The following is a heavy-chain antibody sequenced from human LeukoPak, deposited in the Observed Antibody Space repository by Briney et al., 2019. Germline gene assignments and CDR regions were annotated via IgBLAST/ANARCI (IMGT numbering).Heavy chain of an antibody. J-gene: IGHJ4*02. V-gene: IGHV1-69*04. CDR2: IIPILGIA. CDR1: GGTFSSYA. CDR3: ARPGDSGTLDY. Sequence: GASVKVSCKASGGTFSSYAISWVRQAPGQGLEWMGRIIPILGIANYAQKFQGRVTITADKSASTAYMELSSLRSEDTAVYYCARPGDSGTLDYWGQGTLVTVSS. D-gene: IGHD3-10*01.